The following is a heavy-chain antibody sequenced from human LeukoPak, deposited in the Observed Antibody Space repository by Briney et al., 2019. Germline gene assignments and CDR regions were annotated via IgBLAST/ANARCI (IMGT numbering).Heavy chain of an antibody. CDR1: GGGLRGFY. Sequence: SETLSLTRPVYGGGLRGFYLSWIRQPPRKGLEWIGEINHSGSTNYNPSLKSRVTISVDTSKNQFSLKLSSVTAADTAVYYCARAGDGYNDYFDYWGQGTLVTVSS. CDR3: ARAGDGYNDYFDY. D-gene: IGHD5-24*01. V-gene: IGHV4-34*01. J-gene: IGHJ4*02. CDR2: INHSGST.